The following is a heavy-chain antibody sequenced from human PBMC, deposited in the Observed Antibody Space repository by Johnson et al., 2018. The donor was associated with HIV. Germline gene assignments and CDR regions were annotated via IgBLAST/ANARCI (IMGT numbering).Heavy chain of an antibody. Sequence: VQLVESGGGLVQPGGSLRLSCAASGFTFSSYDMHWVRQATGKGLEWVSAIGTAGDTYYADSVKGRFTISRDNSKNSLYLQMNSLRAEDTAVYYCARDRAVAATSGAGAFDIWGQGTMVTVSS. CDR2: IGTAGDT. J-gene: IGHJ3*02. CDR3: ARDRAVAATSGAGAFDI. CDR1: GFTFSSYD. V-gene: IGHV3-13*01. D-gene: IGHD2-15*01.